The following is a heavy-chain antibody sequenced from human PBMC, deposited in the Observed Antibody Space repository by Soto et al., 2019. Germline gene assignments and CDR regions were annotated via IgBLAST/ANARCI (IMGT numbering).Heavy chain of an antibody. CDR1: GFAFDDYA. V-gene: IGHV3-20*04. CDR3: ARGVYCSGSSCYLFFAH. J-gene: IGHJ4*02. CDR2: INWNGASA. D-gene: IGHD2-2*01. Sequence: EVQLVESGGGVVRPGGSLRLSCAGSGFAFDDYAMTWVRQTPGKGLEWVCGINWNGASAGYVDSVKGRFTISRDNAKNSLYLQMNNLRADDTAFYYCARGVYCSGSSCYLFFAHWGQGTLVIVSS.